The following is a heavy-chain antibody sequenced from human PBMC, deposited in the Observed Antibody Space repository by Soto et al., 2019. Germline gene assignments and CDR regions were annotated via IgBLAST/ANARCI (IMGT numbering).Heavy chain of an antibody. J-gene: IGHJ4*02. D-gene: IGHD3-16*01. Sequence: EVQLVESWGRLVQPGGSLRLSCAASGFTLSSYRMNWARQAPGKGLEWVSYISSSSSTIYYADSVKGRFTISRDNAKNSLYLQMNSLSDEDTAVYYCVRGGAFKIDYWGQGTLVTVSS. CDR3: VRGGAFKIDY. CDR1: GFTLSSYR. CDR2: ISSSSSTI. V-gene: IGHV3-48*02.